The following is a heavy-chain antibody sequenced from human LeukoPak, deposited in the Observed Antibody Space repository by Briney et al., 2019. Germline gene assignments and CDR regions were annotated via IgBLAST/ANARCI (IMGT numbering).Heavy chain of an antibody. CDR3: ARGRARDGSYPWFDS. CDR2: IYYSGST. D-gene: IGHD3-10*01. J-gene: IGHJ5*01. Sequence: SETLSLTCNVSGGSIGSYYWTWLRQPPGRGLEWIGYIYYSGSTNYSPSLESRVSISVDTSKNQFSLRLNSVTAADTAIYYCARGRARDGSYPWFDSGAQGTLVTVSS. CDR1: GGSIGSYY. V-gene: IGHV4-59*01.